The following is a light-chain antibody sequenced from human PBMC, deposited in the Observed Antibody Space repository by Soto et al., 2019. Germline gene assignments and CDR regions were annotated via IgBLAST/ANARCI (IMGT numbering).Light chain of an antibody. V-gene: IGLV6-57*04. CDR1: SGSIASNY. Sequence: NFMLTQPHSVSESPGKTVTISCTRSSGSIASNYVQWYQQRPDSAPATLIYGDTLRPSGVPDRFSGSIDTSSNSASLTISGLKTEDEADYYCQSYGVFGGRTKLTAL. CDR2: GDT. CDR3: QSYGV. J-gene: IGLJ2*01.